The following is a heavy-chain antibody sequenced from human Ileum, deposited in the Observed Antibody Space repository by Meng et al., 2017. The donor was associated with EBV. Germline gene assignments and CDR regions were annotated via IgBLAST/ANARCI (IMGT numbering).Heavy chain of an antibody. Sequence: QVPLQESGPGLVKPSETPALTCAISGGSISSDYWWSWVRQSPGKGLEWIGEIYPTGPTYYNPSLKGRVSISIDKSKNQLSLKLNSVTAADTAVYYCVRGGTYYLSYWGQGSLVTVSS. CDR2: IYPTGPT. V-gene: IGHV4-4*02. CDR3: VRGGTYYLSY. J-gene: IGHJ4*02. CDR1: GGSISSDYW. D-gene: IGHD1-26*01.